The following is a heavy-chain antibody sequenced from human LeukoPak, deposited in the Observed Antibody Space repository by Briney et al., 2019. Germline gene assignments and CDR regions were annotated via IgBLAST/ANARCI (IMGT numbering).Heavy chain of an antibody. D-gene: IGHD2-2*03. V-gene: IGHV3-53*04. CDR1: GFTVSTNC. J-gene: IGHJ4*02. CDR2: IYSGGTT. Sequence: GGSLRLSCAASGFTVSTNCMTWVRQAPGKGLEWVSTIYSGGTTYYADSVMGRFTISRHNSRNTLYLQMNSLRAEDTAVYYCAKVDKYYFDYWGQGTLVTVSS. CDR3: AKVDKYYFDY.